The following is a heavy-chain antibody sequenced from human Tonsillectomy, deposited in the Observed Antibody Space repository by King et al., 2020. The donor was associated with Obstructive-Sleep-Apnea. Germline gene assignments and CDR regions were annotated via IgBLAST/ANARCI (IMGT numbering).Heavy chain of an antibody. CDR2: ITGSGDTT. Sequence: VQLVESGGGLVQPGGSLRVSCAASGFIFSSYAMSWVRQAPGKGLEWVSSITGSGDTTYYADSVKGRFTISRDNSKNTLYLQMNSLRAEDTAVYYCAKVGVQMDRFIYYYGMDVWGQGTTVTVAS. V-gene: IGHV3-23*04. CDR1: GFIFSSYA. D-gene: IGHD1-1*01. CDR3: AKVGVQMDRFIYYYGMDV. J-gene: IGHJ6*02.